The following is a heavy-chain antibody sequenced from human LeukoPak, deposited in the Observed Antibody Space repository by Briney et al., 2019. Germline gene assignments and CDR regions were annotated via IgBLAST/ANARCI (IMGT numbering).Heavy chain of an antibody. CDR1: GFTFTSYA. CDR2: ISGSGGST. Sequence: PGGSLRLSCAASGFTFTSYAMNWVRQAPGEGLEWVSAISGSGGSTYYADSVKGRLTISRDNSKNTLYLQMNSLRAEDTAVYYCAKDPTPMIVVAESGEFDYWGQGTLVTVSS. CDR3: AKDPTPMIVVAESGEFDY. V-gene: IGHV3-23*01. J-gene: IGHJ4*02. D-gene: IGHD3-22*01.